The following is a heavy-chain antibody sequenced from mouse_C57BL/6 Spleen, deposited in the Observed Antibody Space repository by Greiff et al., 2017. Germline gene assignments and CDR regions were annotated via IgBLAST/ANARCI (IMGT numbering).Heavy chain of an antibody. CDR1: GYTFTDYY. CDR3: ARAYPVAY. V-gene: IGHV1-26*01. CDR2: INPNNGGT. J-gene: IGHJ3*01. D-gene: IGHD2-10*01. Sequence: EVQLQQSGPELVKPGASVKISCKASGYTFTDYYMNWVKQSHGKSLEWIGDINPNNGGTSYNQKFKGKATLTVDKSSSTAYMELRSLTSEDSAVYYCARAYPVAYWGQGTLVTVSA.